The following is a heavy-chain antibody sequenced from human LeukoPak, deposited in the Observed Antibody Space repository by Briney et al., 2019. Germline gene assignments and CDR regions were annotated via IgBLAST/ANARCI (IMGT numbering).Heavy chain of an antibody. V-gene: IGHV3-15*01. J-gene: IGHJ4*02. CDR2: IKSKTDGGTT. CDR1: GFTFSNAW. D-gene: IGHD2-2*03. CDR3: TTGGLTLDN. Sequence: GGSLRLSCAASGFTFSNAWVSWVRQAPGKGLEWVGCIKSKTDGGTTDYAAPVKGRFTISRDDSKDTLYLQMNTLKTEDTAVYYCTTGGLTLDNWGQGTLVTASS.